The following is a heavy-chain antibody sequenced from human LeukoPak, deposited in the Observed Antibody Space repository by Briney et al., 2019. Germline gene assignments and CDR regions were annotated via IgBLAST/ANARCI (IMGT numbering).Heavy chain of an antibody. J-gene: IGHJ5*02. D-gene: IGHD3-22*01. CDR1: GFTFSSYG. CDR2: IWYDGSNK. CDR3: AREDSSAYPNWFDP. Sequence: GGSLRLSCAASGFTFSSYGMHWVRQAPGKGLEWVAVIWYDGSNKYYADSVKGRFTISRDNSKNTLYLQMNSLGAEDTAVYYCAREDSSAYPNWFDPWGQGTLVTVSS. V-gene: IGHV3-33*01.